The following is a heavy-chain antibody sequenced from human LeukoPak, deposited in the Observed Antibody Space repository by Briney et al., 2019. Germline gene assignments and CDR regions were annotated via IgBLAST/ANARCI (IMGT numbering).Heavy chain of an antibody. CDR3: ARACSGGSCYPGEDAFDI. V-gene: IGHV4-59*01. CDR2: IYYSGST. CDR1: GGSISSYY. J-gene: IGHJ3*02. D-gene: IGHD2-15*01. Sequence: PSETLSLTCTVSGGSISSYYWSWIRRPPGKGPEWIGYIYYSGSTNYNPSLKSRVTISVDTSKNQFSLKLSSVTAADTAVYYCARACSGGSCYPGEDAFDIWGQGTMVTVSS.